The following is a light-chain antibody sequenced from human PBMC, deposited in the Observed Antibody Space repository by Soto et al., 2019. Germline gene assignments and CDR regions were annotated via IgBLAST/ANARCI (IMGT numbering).Light chain of an antibody. V-gene: IGKV3-20*01. CDR1: QSVTFNY. CDR3: QQYGSSPLT. Sequence: EIVLTQSPGTLSLSPGERATLSCRASQSVTFNYLAWDQQKPGQAPKVLIYLASSRATGIPDRFSGSGSGTDFTLTISRLEPEDFAVYYCQQYGSSPLTFGGGTKVEIK. J-gene: IGKJ4*01. CDR2: LAS.